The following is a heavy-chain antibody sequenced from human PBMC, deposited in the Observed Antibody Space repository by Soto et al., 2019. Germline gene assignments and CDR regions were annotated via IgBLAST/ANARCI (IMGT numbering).Heavy chain of an antibody. CDR1: GFTFSSYG. Sequence: GGSLRLSCAASGFTFSSYGMHWVRQAPGKGLEWVAVIWYDGSNKYYADSVKGRFTISRDNSKNTLYLQMNSLRAEDTAVYYCARGAAAVPDYYYYYGMDVWGQGTTVTVSS. CDR2: IWYDGSNK. J-gene: IGHJ6*02. V-gene: IGHV3-33*01. D-gene: IGHD6-13*01. CDR3: ARGAAAVPDYYYYYGMDV.